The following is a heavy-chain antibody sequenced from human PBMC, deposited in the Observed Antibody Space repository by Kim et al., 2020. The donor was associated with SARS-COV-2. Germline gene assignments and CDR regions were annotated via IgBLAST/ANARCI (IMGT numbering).Heavy chain of an antibody. D-gene: IGHD6-13*01. J-gene: IGHJ4*02. CDR1: GFTFSSYG. CDR2: ISYDGSNK. CDR3: AKDGGGIAAAGDFDY. Sequence: GGSLRLSCAASGFTFSSYGMHWVRQAPGKGLEWVAVISYDGSNKYYADSVKGRFTISRDNSKNTLYLQMNSLRAEDTAVYYCAKDGGGIAAAGDFDYWGQGTLVTVSS. V-gene: IGHV3-30*18.